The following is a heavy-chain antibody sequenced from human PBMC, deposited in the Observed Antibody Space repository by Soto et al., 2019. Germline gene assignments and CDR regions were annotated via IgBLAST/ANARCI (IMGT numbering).Heavy chain of an antibody. J-gene: IGHJ6*02. D-gene: IGHD5-18*01. V-gene: IGHV4-31*03. CDR3: AGPERYMYRAYYYYGMDV. CDR1: GGSISSGGYY. CDR2: IYYSGST. Sequence: SETLSLTCTVSGGSISSGGYYWSWIRQHPGKGLEWIGYIYYSGSTYYNPSLKSRVTISVDTSKNQFSLKLSSVTAADTAVYYCAGPERYMYRAYYYYGMDVWCQGNAVTASS.